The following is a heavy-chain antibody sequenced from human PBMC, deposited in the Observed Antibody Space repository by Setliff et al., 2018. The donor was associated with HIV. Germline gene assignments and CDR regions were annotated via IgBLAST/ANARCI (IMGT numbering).Heavy chain of an antibody. V-gene: IGHV3-23*01. J-gene: IGHJ5*01. CDR2: ISGSGGGT. Sequence: GGSLRLSCAASGFTFSSYWMHWVRQAPGKGLEWVSGISGSGGGTYYADSVKGRFTISRDNSQNALYLQMDSLRAEGTAVYHCAKLREGHVYSQYDSWGHGTLVTVSS. CDR3: AKLREGHVYSQYDS. CDR1: GFTFSSYW. D-gene: IGHD2-21*01.